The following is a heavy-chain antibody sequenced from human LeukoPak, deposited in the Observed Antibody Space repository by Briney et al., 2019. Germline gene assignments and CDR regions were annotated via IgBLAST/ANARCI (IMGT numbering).Heavy chain of an antibody. D-gene: IGHD5-12*01. Sequence: PGRSLRLSCAASGFTFSRYALHWVRQAPGKGLEWVAVISFGGHETYYADSVRGRFTISRDYSKNTLYLQMNNLGADDTAVYYCARVEWLAGYYFDYWGQGTLVTVSS. CDR3: ARVEWLAGYYFDY. V-gene: IGHV3-30*04. J-gene: IGHJ4*02. CDR1: GFTFSRYA. CDR2: ISFGGHET.